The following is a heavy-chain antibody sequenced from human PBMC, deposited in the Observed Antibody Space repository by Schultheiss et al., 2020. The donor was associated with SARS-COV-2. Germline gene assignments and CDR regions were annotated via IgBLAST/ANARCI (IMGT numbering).Heavy chain of an antibody. CDR1: GGSISSGGYY. D-gene: IGHD2-2*02. CDR2: IYYSGST. V-gene: IGHV4-31*11. CDR3: ARGKWTTLLGYCSSTSCYTSNYYMDV. J-gene: IGHJ6*03. Sequence: SETLSLTCAVSGGSISSGGYYWSWIRQHPGKGLEWIGYIYYSGSTYYNPSLKSRVTISVDTSKNQFSLKLSSVTAADTAVYYCARGKWTTLLGYCSSTSCYTSNYYMDVWGKGTTVTVSS.